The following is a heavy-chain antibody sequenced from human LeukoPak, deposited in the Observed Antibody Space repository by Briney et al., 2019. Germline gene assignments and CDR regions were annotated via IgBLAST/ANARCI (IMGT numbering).Heavy chain of an antibody. Sequence: GGSLRLSCAASGFTFNDYGMSWVRQAPGKGLEWVSDINWNGGSTGYADSVKGRFTISRDNAKNSLYLQMNSLRAEDTALYYCAKDIRVGATISGAFDIWGQGTMVTVSS. J-gene: IGHJ3*02. CDR3: AKDIRVGATISGAFDI. CDR1: GFTFNDYG. V-gene: IGHV3-20*04. D-gene: IGHD1-26*01. CDR2: INWNGGST.